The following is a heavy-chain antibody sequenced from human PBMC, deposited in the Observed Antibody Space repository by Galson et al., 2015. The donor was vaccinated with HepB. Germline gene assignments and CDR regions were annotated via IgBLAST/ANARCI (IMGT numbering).Heavy chain of an antibody. CDR1: GLIFRRYW. CDR2: IDNDGIST. Sequence: SLRLSCAASGLIFRRYWMHWVRQAPGKGLVWVSRIDNDGISTNYADSVKGRFTISRDNAKNKLYLQMNNLRVEDTAVYYCISSWYTFDYWGQGILVTVSS. V-gene: IGHV3-74*01. CDR3: ISSWYTFDY. J-gene: IGHJ4*02. D-gene: IGHD6-13*01.